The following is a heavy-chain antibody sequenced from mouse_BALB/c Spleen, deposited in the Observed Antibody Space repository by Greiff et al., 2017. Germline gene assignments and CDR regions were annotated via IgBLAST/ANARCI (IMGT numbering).Heavy chain of an antibody. J-gene: IGHJ3*01. CDR2: ILPGSGST. CDR1: GYTFSSYW. CDR3: ATRGAWFAY. V-gene: IGHV1-9*01. Sequence: QVQLQQSGTVLARPGASVKMSCKASGYTFSSYWIEWVKQRPGHGLEWIGEILPGSGSTNYNEKFKGKATFTADTSSNTAYMQLSSLTSEDSAVYYCATRGAWFAYWGQGTLVTVSA.